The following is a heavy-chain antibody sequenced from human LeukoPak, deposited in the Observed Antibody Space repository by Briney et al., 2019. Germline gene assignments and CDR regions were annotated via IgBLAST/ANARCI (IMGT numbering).Heavy chain of an antibody. CDR1: GYTFSGYG. D-gene: IGHD4-17*01. J-gene: IGHJ4*02. CDR3: ARGGGSYGDYSLWLGY. V-gene: IGHV1-18*01. Sequence: ASVKVSCKASGYTFSGYGFSWVRQAPGQGLEWMGWISAYSGNTKYAQKYQARVTLTTDTSTNTAYMELRSLRSDDTAVYYCARGGGSYGDYSLWLGYWGQGTLVTVSS. CDR2: ISAYSGNT.